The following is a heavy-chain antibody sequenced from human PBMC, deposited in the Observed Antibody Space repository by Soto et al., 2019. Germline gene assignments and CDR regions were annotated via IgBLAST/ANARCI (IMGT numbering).Heavy chain of an antibody. D-gene: IGHD5-18*01. CDR3: ARGKGSWAAGYSYRFLNDF. V-gene: IGHV4-34*12. CDR2: IIHSGST. CDR1: GGSFSGYS. J-gene: IGHJ4*02. Sequence: QVQLQQWGAGLLKPSETLSLSCAVYGGSFSGYSWNWIRQPPGKGLEGIGEIIHSGSTNYNPSLKSRITISVDTSKNQISLNLTSVTAADSAVYYCARGKGSWAAGYSYRFLNDFWGQGSLVTVS.